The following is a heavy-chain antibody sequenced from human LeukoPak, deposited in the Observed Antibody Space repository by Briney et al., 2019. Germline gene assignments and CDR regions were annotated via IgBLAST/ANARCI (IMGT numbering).Heavy chain of an antibody. CDR1: GFTVSSNY. J-gene: IGHJ4*02. D-gene: IGHD2-2*01. CDR2: IYSGGST. CDR3: AKQRSEVPVAASNY. V-gene: IGHV3-53*01. Sequence: QPGGSLRLSCAASGFTVSSNYMSWVRQAPGKGLEWVSVIYSGGSTYYADSVKGRFTISRDNSKSTLYLHMNSLRAEDTAIYYCAKQRSEVPVAASNYWGQGTLATVSS.